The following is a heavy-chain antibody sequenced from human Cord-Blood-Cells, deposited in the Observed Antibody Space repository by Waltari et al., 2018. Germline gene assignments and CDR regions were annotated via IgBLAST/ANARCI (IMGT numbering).Heavy chain of an antibody. J-gene: IGHJ4*02. CDR3: ARGPRITIFGVVTPRGFDY. D-gene: IGHD3-3*01. CDR1: GGSFSGYS. CDR2: INHSGST. V-gene: IGHV4-34*01. Sequence: QVQLQQWGAGLLKPSETLSLTCAVYGGSFSGYSWSWIRQPPGKGLEWIGEINHSGSTNYNPALKSRVTISVDTSKNQFSLKLSSVTAADTAVYYCARGPRITIFGVVTPRGFDYWGQGTLVTVSS.